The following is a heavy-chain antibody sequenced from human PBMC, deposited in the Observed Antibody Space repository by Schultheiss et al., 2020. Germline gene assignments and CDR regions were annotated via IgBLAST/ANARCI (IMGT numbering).Heavy chain of an antibody. CDR2: INSDGSST. CDR1: GFTFSSYW. J-gene: IGHJ6*03. CDR3: ARDVLRFLEWLLAPGYYYMDV. Sequence: WGSLRLSCAASGFTFSSYWMHWVRQAPGKGLVWVSRINSDGSSTSYADSVKGRFTISRDNAKNTLYLQMNSLRAEDTAVYYCARDVLRFLEWLLAPGYYYMDVWGKGTTVTVSS. V-gene: IGHV3-74*01. D-gene: IGHD3-3*01.